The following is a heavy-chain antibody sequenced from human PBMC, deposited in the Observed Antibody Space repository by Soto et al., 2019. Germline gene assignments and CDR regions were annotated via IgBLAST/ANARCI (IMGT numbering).Heavy chain of an antibody. D-gene: IGHD2-2*01. V-gene: IGHV3-48*01. CDR2: ISSSSSTI. CDR3: ARDLGYQLLRPLLIDYGMDV. CDR1: GLTFSSYS. Sequence: EVQLVESGGGLVQPGGSLRLSCAASGLTFSSYSMNWVRLAPGKGLEWVSYISSSSSTIYYADSVKGRFTISRDNAKNSLYLQMNSLRAEDTAVYYCARDLGYQLLRPLLIDYGMDVWGQGTTVTVSS. J-gene: IGHJ6*02.